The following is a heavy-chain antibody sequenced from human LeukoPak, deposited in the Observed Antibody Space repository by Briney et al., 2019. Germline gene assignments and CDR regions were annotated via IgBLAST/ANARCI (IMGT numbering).Heavy chain of an antibody. D-gene: IGHD2-15*01. CDR1: GFTFSSYS. J-gene: IGHJ4*02. CDR2: ISSSTNTI. CDR3: ARGDCSGGTCLGVDY. Sequence: GGSLRLSCTASGFTFSSYSINWVRQPPGKGLEWVSYISSSTNTIYYADSVKGRFTISRDNGKNSVYLQMNSLRAEDTAVYYCARGDCSGGTCLGVDYWGQGTLVTVSS. V-gene: IGHV3-48*01.